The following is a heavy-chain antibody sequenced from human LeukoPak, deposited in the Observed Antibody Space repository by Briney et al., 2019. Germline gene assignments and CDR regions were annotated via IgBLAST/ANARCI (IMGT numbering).Heavy chain of an antibody. J-gene: IGHJ4*02. Sequence: GGSLRLSCAASGNYWMHWVRQAPGKGLVWVSHINSDGSWTNYADSVKGRFTISKDNAKNTVYLQMNSLRAEDTAVYYCVSFYETYWGRGTLVTVSS. D-gene: IGHD2/OR15-2a*01. CDR1: GNYW. CDR2: INSDGSWT. CDR3: VSFYETY. V-gene: IGHV3-74*01.